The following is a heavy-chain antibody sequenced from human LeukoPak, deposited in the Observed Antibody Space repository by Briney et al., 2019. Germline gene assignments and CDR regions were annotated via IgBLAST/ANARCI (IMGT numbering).Heavy chain of an antibody. CDR2: IFFTGKT. J-gene: IGHJ4*02. Sequence: SETLSLTCDVSGGSISTDDYWWGWIRQPPGKGLEWIAIIFFTGKTHHNPSLRSRAFMSVNTSKNQFSLRLSAVTAADTAVYYCARQMGLGVWALDYWGQGTLVTVSS. CDR3: ARQMGLGVWALDY. D-gene: IGHD5/OR15-5a*01. V-gene: IGHV4-39*01. CDR1: GGSISTDDYW.